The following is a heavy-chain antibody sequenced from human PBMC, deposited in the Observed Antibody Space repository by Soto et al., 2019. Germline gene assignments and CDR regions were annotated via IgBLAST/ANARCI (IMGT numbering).Heavy chain of an antibody. J-gene: IGHJ4*02. CDR3: ARAPRGNYGYPSYFDY. Sequence: SETLSLTCTVSGGSISSGGYYWTWIRQPPGKGLEWIGYIYYSGSTNYNPSLKSRVTISVDTSKNQFSLKLSSVTAADTAVYYCARAPRGNYGYPSYFDYWGQGTLVTVSS. CDR2: IYYSGST. V-gene: IGHV4-61*08. CDR1: GGSISSGGYY. D-gene: IGHD3-10*01.